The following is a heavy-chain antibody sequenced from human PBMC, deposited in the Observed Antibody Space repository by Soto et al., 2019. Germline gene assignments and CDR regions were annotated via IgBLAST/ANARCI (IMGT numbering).Heavy chain of an antibody. Sequence: PSQTLSLTCKVSGGSFRSHYWGWVRQPPGKGLEWIGYTHYSGTTYYNPYLKSRVTISVDTSKNQFSLKLSSVTAADTAVYYCGGAPPSSFNRRGRDYWGKGTRVTGS. CDR3: GGAPPSSFNRRGRDY. V-gene: IGHV4-59*04. J-gene: IGHJ4*02. CDR2: THYSGTT. CDR1: GGSFRSHY. D-gene: IGHD1-26*01.